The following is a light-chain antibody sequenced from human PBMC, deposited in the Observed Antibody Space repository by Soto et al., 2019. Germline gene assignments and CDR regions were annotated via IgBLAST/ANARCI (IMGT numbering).Light chain of an antibody. CDR1: SSDVGGYNY. Sequence: QSALTQPASVSGSPGQSITISCTGTSSDVGGYNYVSWYQQHPGKAPKLMIYEVSNRPSGVSNRFSGSKSGNTASLTISGLQAEDEADYSCSSYTSSSTPVVFGGGTKLTVL. J-gene: IGLJ2*01. CDR2: EVS. V-gene: IGLV2-14*01. CDR3: SSYTSSSTPVV.